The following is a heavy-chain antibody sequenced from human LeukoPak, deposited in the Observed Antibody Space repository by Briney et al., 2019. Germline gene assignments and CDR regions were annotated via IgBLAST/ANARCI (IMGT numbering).Heavy chain of an antibody. CDR1: GGSISSSNW. Sequence: TSGTLSLTCAVSGGSISSSNWWSWVRQPPGKGLEWIAEIYHSGSTNYNPSLKSRVTISADTSNNQFSLKLSSVTAADTAVYYCVRHLKRKDYGDYGPCFDYWGQGTLVTVSS. CDR2: IYHSGST. V-gene: IGHV4-4*02. CDR3: VRHLKRKDYGDYGPCFDY. D-gene: IGHD4-17*01. J-gene: IGHJ4*02.